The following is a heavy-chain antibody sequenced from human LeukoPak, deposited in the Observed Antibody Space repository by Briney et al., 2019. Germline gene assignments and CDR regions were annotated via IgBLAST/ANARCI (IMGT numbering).Heavy chain of an antibody. Sequence: ASVKVSCKASGYTFTSYYMRWVRQAPGQGLEWMGIINPSGGSTSYAQKLQGRVTMTRDMSASTVYMELSSLRSEDTAVYYCARESGPGLRFLEWLGLENWFDPWGQGTLVTVSS. CDR1: GYTFTSYY. V-gene: IGHV1-46*01. J-gene: IGHJ5*02. CDR3: ARESGPGLRFLEWLGLENWFDP. CDR2: INPSGGST. D-gene: IGHD3-3*01.